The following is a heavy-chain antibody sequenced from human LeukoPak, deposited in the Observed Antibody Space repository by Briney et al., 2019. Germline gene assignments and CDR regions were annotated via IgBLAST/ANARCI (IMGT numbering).Heavy chain of an antibody. J-gene: IGHJ5*02. D-gene: IGHD3-10*01. CDR1: GYTFTGYY. V-gene: IGHV1-2*02. CDR3: AREDFTMVRGGTSNWFDP. Sequence: ASVKVSCKASGYTFTGYYMHWVRQAPGQGLEWMGWINPNSGGTNYAQKFQGRVTMTRDTSISTAYMELSRLRSDDTAVYYCAREDFTMVRGGTSNWFDPWGQGTLVTVSS. CDR2: INPNSGGT.